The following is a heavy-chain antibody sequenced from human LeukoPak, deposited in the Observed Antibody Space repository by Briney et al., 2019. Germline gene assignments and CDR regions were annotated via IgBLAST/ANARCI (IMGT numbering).Heavy chain of an antibody. J-gene: IGHJ6*02. CDR3: ARDRAYYYDSSGYYPHYYYGMDV. CDR1: GGSFRGYY. D-gene: IGHD3-22*01. V-gene: IGHV4-59*01. Sequence: AETLSLTCAVYGGSFRGYYWSWIRQPPGKGLEWIGYIYYSGSTNYNPSLKSRVTISVDTSKNQFSLKLSSVTAADTAVYYCARDRAYYYDSSGYYPHYYYGMDVWGQGTTVTVSS. CDR2: IYYSGST.